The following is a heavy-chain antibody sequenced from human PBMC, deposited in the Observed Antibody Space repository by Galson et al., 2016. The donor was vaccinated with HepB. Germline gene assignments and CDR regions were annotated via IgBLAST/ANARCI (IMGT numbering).Heavy chain of an antibody. CDR3: ARGASPEYYFDL. V-gene: IGHV3-20*04. J-gene: IGHJ4*02. Sequence: SLRLSCAASGFRFSRHWMSWVRQAPGKGLEWVSGFNWNGGNIGYADSVKGRLTISRDNDKNSLYLQMNSLRADDTALYYCARGASPEYYFDLWGQGTRVTVSS. CDR2: FNWNGGNI. CDR1: GFRFSRHW.